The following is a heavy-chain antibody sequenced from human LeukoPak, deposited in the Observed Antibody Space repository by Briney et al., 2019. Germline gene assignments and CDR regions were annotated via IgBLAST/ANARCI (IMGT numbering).Heavy chain of an antibody. Sequence: SVKVSCKASGFTFTSSAVQWVRQARGQRLEWIGWIVVGSGNTNYAQKFQERVTITRDMSTSTAYMELSSLRSEDTAVYYCAAASSLGGGYFDYWGQGTLVTVSS. D-gene: IGHD3-16*01. CDR1: GFTFTSSA. V-gene: IGHV1-58*01. J-gene: IGHJ4*02. CDR3: AAASSLGGGYFDY. CDR2: IVVGSGNT.